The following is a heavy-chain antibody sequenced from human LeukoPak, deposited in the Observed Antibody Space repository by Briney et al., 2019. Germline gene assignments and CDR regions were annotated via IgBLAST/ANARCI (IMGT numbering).Heavy chain of an antibody. CDR2: IRSKAYGGTT. D-gene: IGHD2-8*01. CDR3: AKDMEDSTYVPWFDP. V-gene: IGHV3-49*04. J-gene: IGHJ5*02. Sequence: GSLRLSCTASGFTFGDYAMSWVRQAPGKGLEWVGFIRSKAYGGTTEYAASVKGRFTISRDDSKSIAYLQMNSLKTEDTAVYYCAKDMEDSTYVPWFDPWGQGTLVTVSS. CDR1: GFTFGDYA.